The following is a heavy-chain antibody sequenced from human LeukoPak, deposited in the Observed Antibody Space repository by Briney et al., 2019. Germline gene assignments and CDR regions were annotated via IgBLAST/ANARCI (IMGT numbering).Heavy chain of an antibody. CDR2: ISGSGGST. V-gene: IGHV3-23*01. Sequence: GGSLRLSCAASGFTFSSYAMSWVRQAPGKGLEWVSAISGSGGSTYYADSVKGRFTISRDNSKNTLYLQMNSLRAEDTAVYYCAKNFGYCGGDCYPYFDYWGQGTLVTVSS. D-gene: IGHD2-21*02. J-gene: IGHJ4*02. CDR1: GFTFSSYA. CDR3: AKNFGYCGGDCYPYFDY.